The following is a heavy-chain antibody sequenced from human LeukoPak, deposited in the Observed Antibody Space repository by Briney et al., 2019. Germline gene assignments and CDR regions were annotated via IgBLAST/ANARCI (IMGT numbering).Heavy chain of an antibody. CDR2: IKQDGSEK. V-gene: IGHV3-7*01. D-gene: IGHD2-2*02. CDR1: GFAFSTYW. Sequence: PGGSLRLSCAASGFAFSTYWMSWVRQAPGKGLEWVANIKQDGSEKHYVDSLNGRFTISRDNANNSLYLQMNTLRAEDTAVYYCARGMAILRFDSGGRGALVTVSS. CDR3: ARGMAILRFDS. J-gene: IGHJ4*02.